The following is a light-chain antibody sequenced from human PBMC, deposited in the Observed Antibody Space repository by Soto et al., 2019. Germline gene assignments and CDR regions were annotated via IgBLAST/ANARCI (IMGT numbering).Light chain of an antibody. Sequence: EIVLTQSPGTLSLSPGERATLSRRASQSVSSSSLVWYQQKPGQALRLLIYGASSRATGIPDRFSGSGSGTDFSLTISRLEPEDFAVYYCQQYSASPSSFGQGTKREIK. CDR2: GAS. J-gene: IGKJ2*03. CDR1: QSVSSSS. CDR3: QQYSASPSS. V-gene: IGKV3-20*01.